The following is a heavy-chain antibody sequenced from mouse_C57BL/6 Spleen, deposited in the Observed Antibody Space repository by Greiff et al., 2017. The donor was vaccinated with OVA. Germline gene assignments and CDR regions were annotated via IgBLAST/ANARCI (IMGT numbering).Heavy chain of an antibody. CDR3: SRRTSEGYIDV. J-gene: IGHJ1*03. CDR1: GYAFSSSG. CDR2: IYPGDGDT. Sequence: QVQLQQSGPELVKPGASVTISCKASGYAFSSSGMNWVKQWPGTGLEWIGRIYPGDGDTNYYVKFEGKATLTADKSSSTAYMQLSRLTSENSAVYFCSRRTSEGYIDVWGTGTTVTGSS. V-gene: IGHV1-82*01.